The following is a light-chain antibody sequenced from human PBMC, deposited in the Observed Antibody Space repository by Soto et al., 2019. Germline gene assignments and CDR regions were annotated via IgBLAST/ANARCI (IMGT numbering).Light chain of an antibody. CDR3: LLSYNAARV. CDR1: TGAVTSNHH. Sequence: QAVVTQEPSLTVSPGGTVTLTCGSSTGAVTSNHHPYWFQQKAGQAPRTLIYDTSNKHSWTPARFSGSLLGDKDALTLSGAQPEDEAQYYCLLSYNAARVFGGGTKVTVL. CDR2: DTS. J-gene: IGLJ2*01. V-gene: IGLV7-46*01.